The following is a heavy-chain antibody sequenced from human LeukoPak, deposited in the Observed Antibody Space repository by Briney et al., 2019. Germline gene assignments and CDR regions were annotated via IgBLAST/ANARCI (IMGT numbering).Heavy chain of an antibody. CDR1: ADSVNSTNYY. J-gene: IGHJ4*02. V-gene: IGHV4-39*01. Sequence: ASETLSLTCTVSADSVNSTNYYCGWIRQPPGKGLEWIGNIYYSGSTYYNPSLKSRVTISVDTSKNQFSLKMTSVTAADTAVYYCARHPYYDILTAFDYWGQGTLVTVSS. CDR2: IYYSGST. CDR3: ARHPYYDILTAFDY. D-gene: IGHD3-9*01.